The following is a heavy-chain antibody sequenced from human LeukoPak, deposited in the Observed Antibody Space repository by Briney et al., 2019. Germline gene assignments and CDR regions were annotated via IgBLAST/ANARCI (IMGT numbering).Heavy chain of an antibody. CDR2: INSDGSST. J-gene: IGHJ4*02. CDR1: GFTFSSYW. Sequence: GGSLRLSCAASGFTFSSYWMHWVRQAPGKGLLWVSRINSDGSSTSYADSVKGRFTISRDNAKNTLYLQMNGLRAEDTAVYYCASPRITANSFDSWGQGTLVTVSS. CDR3: ASPRITANSFDS. D-gene: IGHD3-10*01. V-gene: IGHV3-74*01.